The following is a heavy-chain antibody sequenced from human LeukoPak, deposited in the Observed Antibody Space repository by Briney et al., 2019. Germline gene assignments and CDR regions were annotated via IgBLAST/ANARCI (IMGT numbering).Heavy chain of an antibody. V-gene: IGHV1-18*01. CDR2: ISAYNGNT. Sequence: GASVKVSCKASGYTFTSYGISWVRQAPGQGLEWMGWISAYNGNTNYAQKLQGRVTMTTDTSTSTAYVELRSLRSDDTAVYYCARDIKRSRARWENLGFDPWGQGTLLSVS. CDR1: GYTFTSYG. CDR3: ARDIKRSRARWENLGFDP. J-gene: IGHJ5*02. D-gene: IGHD1-14*01.